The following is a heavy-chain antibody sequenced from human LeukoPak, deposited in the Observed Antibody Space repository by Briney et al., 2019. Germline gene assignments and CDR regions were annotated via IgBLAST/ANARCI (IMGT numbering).Heavy chain of an antibody. V-gene: IGHV3-23*01. CDR1: GFTFSSYG. J-gene: IGHJ4*02. CDR2: ISGSGGST. Sequence: GGSLRLSCAASGFTFSSYGMSWFRQAPGKGLEWLSAISGSGGSTYYADSVQGRFTISRDNSKNTLYLQMSSLRAEDTAVYYCAISPNSVYWGPGTLVTVSS. D-gene: IGHD3-10*01. CDR3: AISPNSVY.